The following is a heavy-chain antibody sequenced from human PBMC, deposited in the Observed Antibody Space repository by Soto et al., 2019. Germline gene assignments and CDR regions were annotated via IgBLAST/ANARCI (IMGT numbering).Heavy chain of an antibody. D-gene: IGHD4-17*01. V-gene: IGHV4-31*03. CDR1: GGSILNGGHY. CDR2: IFFSGNT. J-gene: IGHJ4*02. CDR3: ARENYGGMLDF. Sequence: SETLSLTCTVSGGSILNGGHYWTWIRQHPGKGLEWIGRIFFSGNTHYNPALKSRLTFSLDTAKNQFSLKLTSVTAADTAIYYCARENYGGMLDFRGPGTLVTGFS.